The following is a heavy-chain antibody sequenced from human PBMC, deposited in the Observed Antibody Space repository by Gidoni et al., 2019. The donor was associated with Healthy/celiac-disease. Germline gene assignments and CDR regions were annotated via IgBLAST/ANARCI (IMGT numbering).Heavy chain of an antibody. J-gene: IGHJ6*02. V-gene: IGHV4-59*01. D-gene: IGHD3-10*01. CDR3: ARDNGGPYYYYGMDV. Sequence: QVQLQESGPGLVTPSETLSLTCTVSGGSISSYYWSWIRQPPGKGLEWIGYIYYSGSTNYNPSLKSRVTISVDTSKNQFSLKLSSVTAADTAVYYCARDNGGPYYYYGMDVWGQGTTVTVSS. CDR2: IYYSGST. CDR1: GGSISSYY.